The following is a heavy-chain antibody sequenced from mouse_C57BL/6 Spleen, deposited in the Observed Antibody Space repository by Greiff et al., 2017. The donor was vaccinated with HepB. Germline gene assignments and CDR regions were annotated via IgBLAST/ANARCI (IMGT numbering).Heavy chain of an antibody. D-gene: IGHD1-1*01. CDR1: GFTFSDYG. CDR2: ISSGSSTI. CDR3: ARSGDYYGSTYFDY. Sequence: EVQLVESGGGLVKPGGSLKLSCAASGFTFSDYGMHWVRQAPEKGLEWVAYISSGSSTIYYADTVKGRFTISRDNAKNTLFLQMTSLRSEDTAMYYCARSGDYYGSTYFDYWGQGTTLTVSS. V-gene: IGHV5-17*01. J-gene: IGHJ2*01.